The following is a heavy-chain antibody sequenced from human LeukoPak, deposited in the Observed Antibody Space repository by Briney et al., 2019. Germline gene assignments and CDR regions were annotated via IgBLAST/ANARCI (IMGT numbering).Heavy chain of an antibody. V-gene: IGHV4-59*01. CDR2: IYYSGTT. J-gene: IGHJ6*04. D-gene: IGHD1-14*01. CDR3: ARYEEFGRNHHSLDA. CDR1: GGSISGYH. Sequence: SETLSLTCSVSGGSISGYHWSLIRQTPGKGLEWIGHIYYSGTTYYNPSLESRVTISIDMSKNQFSLKLSSVTAADTAIYYCARYEEFGRNHHSLDAGEKGTTVTVSS.